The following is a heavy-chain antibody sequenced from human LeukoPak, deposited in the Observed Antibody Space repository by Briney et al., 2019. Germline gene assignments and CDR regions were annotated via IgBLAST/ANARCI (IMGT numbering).Heavy chain of an antibody. V-gene: IGHV3-30*18. CDR2: ISYDGSNK. D-gene: IGHD3-3*01. CDR1: GFTFSSYG. CDR3: AKDLYDFWSGFYRSEGPWDY. J-gene: IGHJ4*02. Sequence: GGSLRLSCAASGFTFSSYGMHWVRQAPGKGLEWVAVISYDGSNKYYADSVKGRFTISRDNSKNTLYLQMNSLRAEDTAVYYCAKDLYDFWSGFYRSEGPWDYWGQGTLVTVSS.